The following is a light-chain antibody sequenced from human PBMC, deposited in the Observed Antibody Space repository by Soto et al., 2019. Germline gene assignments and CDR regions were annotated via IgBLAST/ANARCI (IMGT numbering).Light chain of an antibody. CDR2: GAS. Sequence: EIVLTQSPGTLSLSPGERATLSCRASQSVSSSYLAWYQQKPGQAPRLLIYGASSRATGIPDRFSGSGSGTDFALTISRLEREEFAVYYCQQYGSSPLTFCQGTKVDIK. CDR3: QQYGSSPLT. J-gene: IGKJ1*01. V-gene: IGKV3-20*01. CDR1: QSVSSSY.